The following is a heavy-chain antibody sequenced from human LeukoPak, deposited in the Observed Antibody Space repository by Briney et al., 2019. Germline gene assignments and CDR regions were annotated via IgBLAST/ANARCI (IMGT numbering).Heavy chain of an antibody. V-gene: IGHV3-23*01. Sequence: GGSLRLSCAASGFTFSSYAMSWVRQAPGKGLEWVSAISGSGGRTYYADSVKGRFTISRDNSKNTLYLQMNSLRAEDTAVYYCAKGGDSSGYYSRWGQGTLVTVSS. CDR3: AKGGDSSGYYSR. D-gene: IGHD3-22*01. CDR2: ISGSGGRT. J-gene: IGHJ4*02. CDR1: GFTFSSYA.